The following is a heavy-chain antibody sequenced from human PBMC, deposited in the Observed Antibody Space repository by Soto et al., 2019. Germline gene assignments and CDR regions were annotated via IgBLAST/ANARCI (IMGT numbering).Heavy chain of an antibody. D-gene: IGHD3-3*01. V-gene: IGHV3-30-3*01. CDR1: GFTFSSYA. Sequence: QVQLVESGGGVVQPGRSLRLSCAASGFTFSSYAMHWVRQAPGKGLEWVAVISYDGSNKYYADSVKGRFTISRDNSKNTLYLQMNSLRAEDTAVYYCARDFLGITIFGVVIGGMDVWGQGTTVTVSS. CDR2: ISYDGSNK. CDR3: ARDFLGITIFGVVIGGMDV. J-gene: IGHJ6*02.